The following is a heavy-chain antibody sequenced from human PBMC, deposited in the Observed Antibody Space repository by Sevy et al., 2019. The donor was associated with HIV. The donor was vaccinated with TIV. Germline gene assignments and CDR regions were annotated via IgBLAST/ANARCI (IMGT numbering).Heavy chain of an antibody. V-gene: IGHV3-21*01. CDR2: ISSSSTDI. CDR1: GFTFSNYN. Sequence: GGSLRLSCAASGFTFSNYNMNWVRQAPGKGLEWVSSISSSSTDIYYADSVKGRFTISRDNAKNSLYLEMNSLRAEDTAMYYCARDWEYSSSHPFDNWGQGTLVTVSS. J-gene: IGHJ4*02. D-gene: IGHD6-6*01. CDR3: ARDWEYSSSHPFDN.